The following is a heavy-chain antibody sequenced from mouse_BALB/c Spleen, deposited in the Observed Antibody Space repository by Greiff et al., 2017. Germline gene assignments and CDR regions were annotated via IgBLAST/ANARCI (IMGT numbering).Heavy chain of an antibody. V-gene: IGHV1-54*03. CDR1: GYAFTNYL. Sequence: QVQLQQSGAELVRPGTSVKVSCKASGYAFTNYLIEWVKQRPGQGLEWIGVINPGSGGTNYNEKFKGKATLTADKSSSTAYMQLSSLTSDDSAVYFCARNEYGRSFAYWGQGTLVTVSA. J-gene: IGHJ3*01. CDR3: ARNEYGRSFAY. D-gene: IGHD2-10*02. CDR2: INPGSGGT.